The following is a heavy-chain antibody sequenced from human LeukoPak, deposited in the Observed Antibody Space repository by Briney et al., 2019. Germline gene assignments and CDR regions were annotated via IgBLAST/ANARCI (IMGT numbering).Heavy chain of an antibody. CDR3: AKDHPGGSYGPDYYYYYGMDV. D-gene: IGHD1-26*01. Sequence: GGSLRPSCAASGFTFSSYGMHWVRQAPGKGLEWVAVISYDGSNKYYADSVKGRFTISRDNSKNTLYLQMNSLRAEDTAVYYCAKDHPGGSYGPDYYYYYGMDVWGQGTTVTVSS. V-gene: IGHV3-30*18. CDR2: ISYDGSNK. CDR1: GFTFSSYG. J-gene: IGHJ6*02.